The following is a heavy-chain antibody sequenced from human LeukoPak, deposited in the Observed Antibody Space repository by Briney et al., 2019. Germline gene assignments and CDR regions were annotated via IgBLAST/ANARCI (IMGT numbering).Heavy chain of an antibody. D-gene: IGHD5-18*01. CDR2: ITGSSDRT. Sequence: GRCLRLSCEASGFAFSSYAMSWVRQAPGKGLEWVSGITGSSDRTYYADSVKGRFTISRDNSKNTLYLQMNSLRVEDTAIYYCAKDRWNTAMAHFDYWGQGTLVTVSS. V-gene: IGHV3-23*01. J-gene: IGHJ4*02. CDR1: GFAFSSYA. CDR3: AKDRWNTAMAHFDY.